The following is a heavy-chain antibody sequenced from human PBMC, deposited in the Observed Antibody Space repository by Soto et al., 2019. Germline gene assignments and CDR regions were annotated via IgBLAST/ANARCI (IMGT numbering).Heavy chain of an antibody. J-gene: IGHJ4*02. V-gene: IGHV3-7*04. CDR3: ARGYCSGGSCIVY. D-gene: IGHD2-15*01. Sequence: GGSLRLSCAASGFTFSSYWMSWVRRAPGKGLEWVANIKQDGSEKYYVDSVKGRFTISRDNAKNSLYLQMNSLRAEDTAVYYCARGYCSGGSCIVYWGQGTLVTVSS. CDR1: GFTFSSYW. CDR2: IKQDGSEK.